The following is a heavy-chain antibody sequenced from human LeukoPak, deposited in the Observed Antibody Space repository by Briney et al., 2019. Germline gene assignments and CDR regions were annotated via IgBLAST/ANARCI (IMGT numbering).Heavy chain of an antibody. D-gene: IGHD3-3*01. CDR1: GFTFSSYA. Sequence: PGGSLRLSCAVSGFTFSSYAMSWVRHAPGTGLEWVSCISGSGGSTYYADSVKGRFTISRDNSKNTVYLQMNSLRAEDTAVYYCAKAQYDFWSGYYYFDYWGQGTLVTVSS. CDR2: ISGSGGST. V-gene: IGHV3-23*01. J-gene: IGHJ4*02. CDR3: AKAQYDFWSGYYYFDY.